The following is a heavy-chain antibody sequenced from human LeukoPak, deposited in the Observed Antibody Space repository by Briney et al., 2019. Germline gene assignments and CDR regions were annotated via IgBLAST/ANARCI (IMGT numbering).Heavy chain of an antibody. V-gene: IGHV1-8*03. CDR3: ARDDPRDSSGWYEGNDY. CDR1: GYTFTSYG. J-gene: IGHJ4*02. CDR2: MNPNSGNT. Sequence: ASVKVSCKASGYTFTSYGINWVRQATGQGLEWMGWMNPNSGNTGYAQKFQGRVTITRNTSISTAYMELSRLRSDDTAVYYCARDDPRDSSGWYEGNDYWGQGTLVTVSS. D-gene: IGHD6-19*01.